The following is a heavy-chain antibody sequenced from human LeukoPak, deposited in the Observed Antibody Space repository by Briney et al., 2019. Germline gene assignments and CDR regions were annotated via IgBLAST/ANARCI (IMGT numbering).Heavy chain of an antibody. Sequence: SETLSLTCAVYRGSHRGYYWIWIRQPPGKGLEWIGEIDHRGSTNYNPSLKSRVTISVDTSKSQFSLKLSSVTAADTAVYYCARYLAAGYFDLWGRGTLVTVSS. CDR1: RGSHRGYY. CDR2: IDHRGST. V-gene: IGHV4-34*01. J-gene: IGHJ2*01. D-gene: IGHD6-25*01. CDR3: ARYLAAGYFDL.